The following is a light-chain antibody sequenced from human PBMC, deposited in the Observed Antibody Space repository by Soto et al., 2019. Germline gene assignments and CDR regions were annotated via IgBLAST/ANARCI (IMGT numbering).Light chain of an antibody. CDR1: QTISSW. CDR3: QHYKSYSEP. J-gene: IGKJ1*01. V-gene: IGKV1-5*03. Sequence: DIQMTQSPSTLSGSVGDRVTITCRASQTISSWLAWYQQKPGKAPKLLIYKASTLKSGVPSRFSGSGSGTEFTLTISSRQPDDFATYYCQHYKSYSEPFGQGTKVELK. CDR2: KAS.